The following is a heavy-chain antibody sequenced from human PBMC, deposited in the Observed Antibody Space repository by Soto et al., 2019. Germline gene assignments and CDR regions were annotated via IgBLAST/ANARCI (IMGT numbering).Heavy chain of an antibody. V-gene: IGHV4-34*01. CDR3: ARRYASSHDVDY. CDR2: INHSGST. CDR1: GGSFSGYY. Sequence: SETRSLTCAVYGGSFSGYYWSWIRQPPGKGLEWIGEINHSGSTNYNPSLKSRVTISVDTSKNQFSLKLSSVTAADTAVYYCARRYASSHDVDYWGQGTLVTVSS. J-gene: IGHJ4*02. D-gene: IGHD6-13*01.